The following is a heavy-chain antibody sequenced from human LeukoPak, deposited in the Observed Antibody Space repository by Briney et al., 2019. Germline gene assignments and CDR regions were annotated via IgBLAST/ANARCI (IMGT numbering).Heavy chain of an antibody. J-gene: IGHJ4*02. CDR3: ARATPPTLRFLEWLSH. CDR1: GFTFSSYS. D-gene: IGHD3-3*01. CDR2: ISSSSSYI. V-gene: IGHV3-21*01. Sequence: GGSLRPSCAASGFTFSSYSMNWVRQAPGKGLEWVSSISSSSSYIYYADSVKGRFTISRDNAKNSLYLQMNSLRAEDTAVYYCARATPPTLRFLEWLSHWGQGTLVTVSS.